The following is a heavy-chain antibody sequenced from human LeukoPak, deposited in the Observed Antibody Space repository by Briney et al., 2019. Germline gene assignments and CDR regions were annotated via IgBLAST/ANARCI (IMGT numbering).Heavy chain of an antibody. D-gene: IGHD7-27*01. J-gene: IGHJ4*02. Sequence: AGGSLRLSCAVSGFTFSDHYMNWIRQAPGKGLEYISYLSNSGSDIFYADSVKGRFSISRDNAKNSLYLQMNSLRAEDTAMYYCARGHWGLDYWGQGTLVTVSS. CDR3: ARGHWGLDY. CDR2: LSNSGSDI. CDR1: GFTFSDHY. V-gene: IGHV3-11*01.